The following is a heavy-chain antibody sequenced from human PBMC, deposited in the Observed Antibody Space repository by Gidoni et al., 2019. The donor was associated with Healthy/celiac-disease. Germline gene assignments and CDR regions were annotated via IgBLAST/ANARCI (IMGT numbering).Heavy chain of an antibody. Sequence: EVQLVESGGGLVKPGRSVRLSCTASGFTFGDYAMSWFRQAPGKGLEWVGFIRSKAYGGTTEYAASVKGRFTISRDDSKSIAYLQMNSLKTEDTAVYYCTRGGYCSSTSCYSYYYYGMDVWGQGTTVTVSS. V-gene: IGHV3-49*05. CDR3: TRGGYCSSTSCYSYYYYGMDV. D-gene: IGHD2-2*01. J-gene: IGHJ6*02. CDR2: IRSKAYGGTT. CDR1: GFTFGDYA.